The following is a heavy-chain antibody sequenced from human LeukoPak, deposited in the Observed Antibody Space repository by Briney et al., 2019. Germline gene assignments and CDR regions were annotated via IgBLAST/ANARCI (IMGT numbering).Heavy chain of an antibody. V-gene: IGHV3-48*04. Sequence: QTGGSLRLSCAASGFTFSSYWMHWVRQAPGKGLEWVSYVSSSGSTIYYADSVKGRFTISRDNAKNSLYLQMNSLRAEDTAVYYCAREGDGQYYFDYWGQGTLVTVSS. CDR1: GFTFSSYW. D-gene: IGHD5-24*01. J-gene: IGHJ4*02. CDR2: VSSSGSTI. CDR3: AREGDGQYYFDY.